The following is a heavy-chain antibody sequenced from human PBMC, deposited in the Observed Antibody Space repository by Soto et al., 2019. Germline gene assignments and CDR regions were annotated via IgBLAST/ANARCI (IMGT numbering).Heavy chain of an antibody. CDR3: ERDGSHYDVDY. CDR2: IWNDGSTT. D-gene: IGHD4-4*01. J-gene: IGHJ4*02. CDR1: GFSFGPSG. Sequence: LVESGGGVAQPGRSLRLSCATSGFSFGPSGMHGGRQAPGKRLEWVAIIWNDGSTTYYADSVRGRFTISRDNSKNTLYLQLNSMRDEDTAVYYCERDGSHYDVDYWGQGTLVTVSA. V-gene: IGHV3-33*01.